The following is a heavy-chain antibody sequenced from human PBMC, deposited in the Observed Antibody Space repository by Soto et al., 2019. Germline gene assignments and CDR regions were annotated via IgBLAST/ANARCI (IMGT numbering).Heavy chain of an antibody. Sequence: PSETLSLTCTVSGVSISSSYWSWLRQSPGTGLEWIGYIYYTGTTNYNPSLKRRVTISLDTAKNQFSRNVNSLTTADPAVYFCARGGNRSSTTASGVGGFDFWGQGTMVTVSS. J-gene: IGHJ4*02. CDR1: GVSISSSY. V-gene: IGHV4-59*01. CDR2: IYYTGTT. D-gene: IGHD2-15*01. CDR3: ARGGNRSSTTASGVGGFDF.